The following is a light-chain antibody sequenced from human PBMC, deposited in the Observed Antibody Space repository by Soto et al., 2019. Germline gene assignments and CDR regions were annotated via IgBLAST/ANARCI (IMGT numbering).Light chain of an antibody. CDR2: GAS. CDR3: QHHNSYSQT. Sequence: DIQITQSPPTLSSSVGDRVTITCRASQSIRHYLAWYQQMPGKAPKLLIYGASTLQSGVPSRFSGSGSGTEFTLTISSLQPDDFGTYFCQHHNSYSQTFGQGTKVDIK. CDR1: QSIRHY. J-gene: IGKJ1*01. V-gene: IGKV1-5*01.